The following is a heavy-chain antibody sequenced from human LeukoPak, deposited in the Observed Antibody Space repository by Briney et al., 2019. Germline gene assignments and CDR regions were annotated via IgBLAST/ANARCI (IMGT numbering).Heavy chain of an antibody. CDR2: VSATGYTT. CDR1: GFTFSSYG. V-gene: IGHV3-23*01. CDR3: AKGAVGKSESRGYPPHFDY. Sequence: GGSLTLFCVASGFTFSSYGMIWVRQAPGRGLEWVSYVSATGYTTSYADSVKGLLTLSRDNAKNTLFLQMNSLRAEETAVYYCAKGAVGKSESRGYPPHFDYWGQGTLVTVSS. J-gene: IGHJ4*02. D-gene: IGHD3-22*01.